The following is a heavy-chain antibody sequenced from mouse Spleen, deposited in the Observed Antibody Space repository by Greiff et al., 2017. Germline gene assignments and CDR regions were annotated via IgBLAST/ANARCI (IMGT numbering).Heavy chain of an antibody. CDR2: ISYDGSN. D-gene: IGHD2-3*01. J-gene: IGHJ4*01. V-gene: IGHV3-6*01. CDR1: GYSITSGYY. Sequence: EVKLMESGPGLVKPSQSLSLTCSVTGYSITSGYYWNWIRQFPGNKLEWMGYISYDGSNNYNPSLKNRISITRDTSKNQFFLKLNYVTTEDTATYYCARDPDGYYAMDYWGQGTSVTVSS. CDR3: ARDPDGYYAMDY.